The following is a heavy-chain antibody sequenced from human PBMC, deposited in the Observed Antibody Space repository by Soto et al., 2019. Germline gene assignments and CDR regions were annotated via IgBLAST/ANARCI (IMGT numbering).Heavy chain of an antibody. CDR1: GGSFSGYY. Sequence: SETLSLTCAVYGGSFSGYYWSWIRQPPGKGLEWIGYIYYSGSTYYNPSLKSRVTISVDTSKNQFSLKLSSVTAADTAVYYCAREERDYYYYGMDVWGQGTTVTVSS. CDR2: IYYSGST. CDR3: AREERDYYYYGMDV. D-gene: IGHD1-26*01. J-gene: IGHJ6*02. V-gene: IGHV4-30-4*08.